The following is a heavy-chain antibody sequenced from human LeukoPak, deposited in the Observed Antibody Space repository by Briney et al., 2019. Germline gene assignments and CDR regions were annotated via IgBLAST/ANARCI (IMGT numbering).Heavy chain of an antibody. Sequence: SETLSLTFSVHLGSISSSNYFWVWIRQPPGKGLEWIGRSYYSGNTYYNPSLKSRVTISVDTSKTHFSLDLRSVMAADTAVYYCARHGNVVVVPAAKGFDYWGQGTQVTVSS. CDR3: ARHGNVVVVPAAKGFDY. CDR1: LGSISSSNYF. D-gene: IGHD2-2*01. V-gene: IGHV4-39*01. CDR2: SYYSGNT. J-gene: IGHJ4*02.